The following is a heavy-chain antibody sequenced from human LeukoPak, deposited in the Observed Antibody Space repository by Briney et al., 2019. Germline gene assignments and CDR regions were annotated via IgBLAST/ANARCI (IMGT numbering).Heavy chain of an antibody. J-gene: IGHJ4*02. V-gene: IGHV3-30*02. Sequence: TGGSLRLSCAASGFTFSTYGMHWVRQAPGKGLEWVAFIRYDGSNIYYADSVKGRFTISRDNSKSTLSLQMNSLTTEDTAVYYCAKDIAVAGMVFDYWGQGTLVTVSS. CDR2: IRYDGSNI. D-gene: IGHD6-19*01. CDR3: AKDIAVAGMVFDY. CDR1: GFTFSTYG.